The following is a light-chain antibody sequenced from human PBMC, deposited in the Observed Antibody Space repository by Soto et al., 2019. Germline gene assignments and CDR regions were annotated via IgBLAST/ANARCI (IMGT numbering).Light chain of an antibody. V-gene: IGLV2-23*01. Sequence: QSALTQPASVSGSPGQSITISCTGTSSDLGTYNLVSWYQQHPGKAPKFMIYEGSKRPSGVSNRFSGSKSGNTASLTISGLQAEDEADYYCSSYAGSSGWVFGGGTKLTVL. CDR3: SSYAGSSGWV. CDR2: EGS. CDR1: SSDLGTYNL. J-gene: IGLJ3*02.